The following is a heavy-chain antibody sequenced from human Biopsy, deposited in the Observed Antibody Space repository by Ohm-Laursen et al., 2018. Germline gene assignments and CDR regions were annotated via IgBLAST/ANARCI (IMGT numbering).Heavy chain of an antibody. D-gene: IGHD3-16*02. CDR2: IRPLNGDT. V-gene: IGHV1-18*01. CDR3: ARGEVTFGELIVSLDS. CDR1: GYTFISYS. J-gene: IGHJ4*02. Sequence: ASVKASCKTSGYTFISYSINWVRQAPGQRLEWMGWIRPLNGDTKYGQKFQDRVTMTTDTSTSTVYMELTSLRSDDTAVYYCARGEVTFGELIVSLDSWGQGTLVTVSS.